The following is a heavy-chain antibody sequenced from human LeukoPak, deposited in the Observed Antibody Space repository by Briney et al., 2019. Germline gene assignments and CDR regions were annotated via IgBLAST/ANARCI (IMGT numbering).Heavy chain of an antibody. CDR2: XXXXGSDX. CDR3: AKDGFCSSTSCYPNHFDS. Sequence: QAGGSLRLSCAASXXTFXHXXXXXXXXXXGXXXXWXXLXXXXGSDXYYADYVRGRFTISRDNSKNTLDLQMNSLRAEDTAVYYCAKDGFCSSTSCYPNHFDSWGQGTLVTVSS. J-gene: IGHJ4*02. V-gene: IGHV3-30*18. CDR1: XXTFXHXX. D-gene: IGHD2-2*01.